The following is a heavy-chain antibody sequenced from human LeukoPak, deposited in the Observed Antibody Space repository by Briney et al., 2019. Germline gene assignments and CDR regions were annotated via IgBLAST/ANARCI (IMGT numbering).Heavy chain of an antibody. CDR2: IKQDGSEK. Sequence: GGSLRLSCAASGFTFSSYWMSWVRQAPGKGLEWVANIKQDGSEKYDVDSVKGRFTISRDNAKNSLYLQMNSLRAEDTAVYYCARGPLGYCSSTSCYRGYYFDYWGQGTLVTVSS. D-gene: IGHD2-2*02. J-gene: IGHJ4*02. V-gene: IGHV3-7*01. CDR1: GFTFSSYW. CDR3: ARGPLGYCSSTSCYRGYYFDY.